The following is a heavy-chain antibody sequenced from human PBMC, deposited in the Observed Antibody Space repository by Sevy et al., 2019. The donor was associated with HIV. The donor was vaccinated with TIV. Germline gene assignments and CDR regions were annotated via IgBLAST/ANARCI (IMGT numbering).Heavy chain of an antibody. CDR3: ARDASYCSSTRCYLDYYYYYGMDV. Sequence: GGSLRLSCAASGFTFSSYGMHWVRQAPGKGLEWVAVIWYDGSNKYYADSVKGRFTISRDNSKNTLYLQMNSLRAEDTAVYYCARDASYCSSTRCYLDYYYYYGMDVWGQRTTVTVSS. V-gene: IGHV3-33*01. J-gene: IGHJ6*02. CDR2: IWYDGSNK. D-gene: IGHD2-2*01. CDR1: GFTFSSYG.